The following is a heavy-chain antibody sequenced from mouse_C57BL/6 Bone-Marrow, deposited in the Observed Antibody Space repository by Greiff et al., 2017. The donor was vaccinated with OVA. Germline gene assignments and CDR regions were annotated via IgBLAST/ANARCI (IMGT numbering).Heavy chain of an antibody. CDR1: GYTFTSYW. CDR2: IDPSDSYT. D-gene: IGHD3-3*01. CDR3: ARGTLYY. V-gene: IGHV1-59*01. J-gene: IGHJ2*01. Sequence: QVQLQQPGAELVRPGTSVKLSCKASGYTFTSYWMHWVKQRPGQGLEWIGVIDPSDSYTNYNQKFKGKATLTVDTSSSTAYMQLSSMTSEDSAVYYCARGTLYYWGQGTTLTVSS.